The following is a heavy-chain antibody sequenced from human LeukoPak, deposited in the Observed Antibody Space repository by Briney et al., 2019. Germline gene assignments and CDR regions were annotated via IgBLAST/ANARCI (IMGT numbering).Heavy chain of an antibody. V-gene: IGHV1-2*02. CDR1: GYTFTGYY. CDR3: AREEGDSSGYYVYNWFDP. J-gene: IGHJ5*02. CDR2: INPNSGGT. Sequence: ASVTVSCKASGYTFTGYYMHWVRQAPGQGLEWMGWINPNSGGTNYAQKFQGRVTMTRDTSISTAYMELSRLRSDDTAVYYCAREEGDSSGYYVYNWFDPWGQGTLVTVSS. D-gene: IGHD3-22*01.